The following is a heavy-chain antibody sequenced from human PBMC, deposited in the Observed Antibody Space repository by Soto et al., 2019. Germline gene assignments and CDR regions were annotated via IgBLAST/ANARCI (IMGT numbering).Heavy chain of an antibody. Sequence: GGSLRLSCAASGFTFSDYYMSWIRQAPGKGLAWVSYISSSGLTIYYADSVKGRFTISRDNAKNSLYLQMNSLRAEDTSVYYCARGILEYNWFDPWGQGTLVTVSS. CDR2: ISSSGLTI. CDR3: ARGILEYNWFDP. CDR1: GFTFSDYY. D-gene: IGHD3-3*01. J-gene: IGHJ5*02. V-gene: IGHV3-11*01.